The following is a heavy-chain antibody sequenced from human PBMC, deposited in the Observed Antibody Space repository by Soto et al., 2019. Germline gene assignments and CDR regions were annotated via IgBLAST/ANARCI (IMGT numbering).Heavy chain of an antibody. J-gene: IGHJ1*01. Sequence: GGSLRLSCAASGFTFSSYWMHWVRQVPGKGLVWVSRINSDGSSTSYADSVKGRFTISRDNAKNTLYLQMNSLRAEDTAVYYCVRSGPYDSSGYFLFYFQHWGQGTLVTVSS. CDR3: VRSGPYDSSGYFLFYFQH. V-gene: IGHV3-74*01. D-gene: IGHD3-22*01. CDR2: INSDGSST. CDR1: GFTFSSYW.